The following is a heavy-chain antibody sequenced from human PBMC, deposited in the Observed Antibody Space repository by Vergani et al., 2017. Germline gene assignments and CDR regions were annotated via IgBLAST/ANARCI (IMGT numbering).Heavy chain of an antibody. V-gene: IGHV1-69*02. CDR2: IITIVDIA. CDR1: GGTFSSYT. J-gene: IGHJ3*02. Sequence: QVQLVQSGAGVKKPGSSVKVSCKASGGTFSSYTISWVRQAPGQGLEWMGRIITIVDIANYAQKFQGRVTITADKSTSTAYMELSSLRSEDTAVYYCASADAGLDAFDIWGQGTMVTVSS. CDR3: ASADAGLDAFDI. D-gene: IGHD2-8*01.